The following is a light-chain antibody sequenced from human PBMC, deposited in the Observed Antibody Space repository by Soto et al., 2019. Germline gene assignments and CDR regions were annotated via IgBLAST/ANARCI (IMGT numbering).Light chain of an antibody. CDR2: GVS. V-gene: IGLV2-14*01. CDR3: ITYTTSVTYV. J-gene: IGLJ1*01. CDR1: SSDVGGYNY. Sequence: QSVLTQPASVSGSPGQSITISCTGTSSDVGGYNYVSWYQQHPGKAPKLMISGVSNRPSGVSNRFSGSKSGKTGSLTISGLQTDYVGDYYCITYTTSVTYVFGTGTKLTVL.